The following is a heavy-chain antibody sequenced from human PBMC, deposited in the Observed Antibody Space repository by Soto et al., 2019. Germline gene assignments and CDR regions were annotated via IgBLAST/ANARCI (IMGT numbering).Heavy chain of an antibody. Sequence: GRSLRLSCAASGFTFSSYAMSWVRQAPGKGLEWVSAISGSGGSTYYADSVKGRFTISRDNSKNTLYLQMNSLRAEDTAVYYCAKSPPRLDYDYIWGSYRYTRYFDYWGQGTLVTVSS. CDR1: GFTFSSYA. D-gene: IGHD3-16*02. CDR2: ISGSGGST. J-gene: IGHJ4*02. CDR3: AKSPPRLDYDYIWGSYRYTRYFDY. V-gene: IGHV3-23*01.